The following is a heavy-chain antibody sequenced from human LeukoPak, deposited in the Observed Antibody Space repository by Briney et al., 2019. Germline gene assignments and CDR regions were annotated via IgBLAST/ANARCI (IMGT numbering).Heavy chain of an antibody. CDR2: ISSSGSTI. CDR1: GFTFSSYE. J-gene: IGHJ6*04. CDR3: AREGIQLGNSYYYCFGMGV. Sequence: PGGSLRLSCAASGFTFSSYEMNWVRQAPGKGLEWVSYISSSGSTIYYADSVKGRFTISRDNAKNSLYLRMNSLRAEDTAVYYCAREGIQLGNSYYYCFGMGVWGKGITVTVAS. D-gene: IGHD5-18*01. V-gene: IGHV3-48*03.